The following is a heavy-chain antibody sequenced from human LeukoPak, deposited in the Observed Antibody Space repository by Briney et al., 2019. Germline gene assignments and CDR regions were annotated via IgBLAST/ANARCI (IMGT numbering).Heavy chain of an antibody. V-gene: IGHV1-8*01. CDR2: MNPNSGNT. CDR3: ARDLTNYGDVSY. Sequence: ASVKVSCKASGYTFTSYDIHRVRQAPGKGLEWMGWMNPNSGNTGYAQKFQGRVTMTRNTSISTAYMELSSLRSEDTAVYYCARDLTNYGDVSYWGQGTLDTVSS. CDR1: GYTFTSYD. J-gene: IGHJ4*02. D-gene: IGHD4-17*01.